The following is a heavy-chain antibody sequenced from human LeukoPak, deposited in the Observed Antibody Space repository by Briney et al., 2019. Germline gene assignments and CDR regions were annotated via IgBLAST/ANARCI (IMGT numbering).Heavy chain of an antibody. CDR3: ARRIYCSSTSCSPDY. Sequence: SETLSLTCTVSGGSISSSSYYWGWIRQPPGKGLEWIGSIYYSGSTYYNPSLKSRVTISVDTSKNQFSLKLSSVTAADTAVYYCARRIYCSSTSCSPDYWGQGTLVTVSS. CDR2: IYYSGST. V-gene: IGHV4-39*01. D-gene: IGHD2-2*01. CDR1: GGSISSSSYY. J-gene: IGHJ4*02.